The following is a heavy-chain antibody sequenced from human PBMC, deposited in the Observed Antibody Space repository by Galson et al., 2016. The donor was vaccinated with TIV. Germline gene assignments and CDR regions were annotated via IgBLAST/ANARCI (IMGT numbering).Heavy chain of an antibody. D-gene: IGHD3-10*01. J-gene: IGHJ4*02. CDR3: ARGYGSDPDY. CDR2: INPNTGGT. CDR1: EYTFSDYY. Sequence: SVKVSCKASEYTFSDYYVHWVRQAPGQGLEWMGWINPNTGGTIYAQKFQGRVTLTRDTTITTVYMDLSGLRHDDTAVYYCARGYGSDPDYWGQGTLVTVSS. V-gene: IGHV1-2*02.